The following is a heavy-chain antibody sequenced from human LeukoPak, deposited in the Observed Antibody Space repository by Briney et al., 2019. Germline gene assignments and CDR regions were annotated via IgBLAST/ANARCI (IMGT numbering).Heavy chain of an antibody. CDR3: APGGIAARSLFDY. D-gene: IGHD6-6*01. CDR1: GFTFTPAW. V-gene: IGHV3-23*01. CDR2: ISGSGGST. J-gene: IGHJ4*02. Sequence: GGSLRLSCAASGFTFTPAWMTWVRQAPGKGLEWVSAISGSGGSTYYADSVKGRFTISRDNSKNTLYLQMNSLRAEDTAVYYCAPGGIAARSLFDYWGQGTLVTVSS.